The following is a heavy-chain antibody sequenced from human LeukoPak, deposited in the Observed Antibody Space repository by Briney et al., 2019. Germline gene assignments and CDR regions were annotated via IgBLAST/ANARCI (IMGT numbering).Heavy chain of an antibody. J-gene: IGHJ6*03. CDR1: GFTFSSYS. V-gene: IGHV3-21*01. D-gene: IGHD2/OR15-2a*01. Sequence: GGSLRLSCAASGFTFSSYSMNWVRQAPGKGLEWVSSISSSSSYIYYADSAKGRFTISRDDAKNSLFLQMNSLRAEDTATYYCARGEFGDYYYFYMDVWGKGTTVTVSS. CDR3: ARGEFGDYYYFYMDV. CDR2: ISSSSSYI.